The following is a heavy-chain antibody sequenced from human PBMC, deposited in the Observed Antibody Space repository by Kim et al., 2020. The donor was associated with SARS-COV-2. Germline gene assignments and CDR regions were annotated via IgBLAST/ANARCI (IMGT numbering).Heavy chain of an antibody. CDR3: ARDRTAAVGYYFDY. J-gene: IGHJ4*02. D-gene: IGHD6-13*01. V-gene: IGHV3-30*01. Sequence: ADSVKGRFTISRDNSKNTLYLQMNSLRAEDTAVYYCARDRTAAVGYYFDYWGQGTLVTVSS.